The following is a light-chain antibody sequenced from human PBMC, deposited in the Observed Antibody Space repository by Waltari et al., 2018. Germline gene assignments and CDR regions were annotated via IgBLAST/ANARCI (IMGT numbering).Light chain of an antibody. J-gene: IGLJ2*01. CDR1: SSNIGAGYL. CDR3: QCYDSRLSGSL. Sequence: QSVLTQPPSVSGAPGQRVAISCTGSSSNIGAGYLVHWYQQLPGTAPKLLIYANTNRPSGVPGRVAAAKSGTSASLAITGLQPGDEADYYCQCYDSRLSGSLFGGGTKVTVL. CDR2: ANT. V-gene: IGLV1-40*01.